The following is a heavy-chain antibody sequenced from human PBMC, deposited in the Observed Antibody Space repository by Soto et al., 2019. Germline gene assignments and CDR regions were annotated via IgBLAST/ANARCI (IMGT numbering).Heavy chain of an antibody. V-gene: IGHV1-69*13. J-gene: IGHJ6*02. CDR2: IIPIFATA. CDR3: ARVLSDNVRLVVISSWGMDV. D-gene: IGHD3-22*01. CDR1: GGTFSSYA. Sequence: SVKVSCKASGGTFSSYAISWVRQAPGQGLEWMGGIIPIFATANYAQKFQGRVTITADESTSTAYMELSSLRSEDTAVYYCARVLSDNVRLVVISSWGMDVWGQGTTVTVS.